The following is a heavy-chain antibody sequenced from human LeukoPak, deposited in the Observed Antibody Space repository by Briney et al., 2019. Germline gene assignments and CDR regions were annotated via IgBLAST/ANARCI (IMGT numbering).Heavy chain of an antibody. J-gene: IGHJ4*02. V-gene: IGHV4-4*07. D-gene: IGHD5-18*01. CDR2: INTSGTT. Sequence: SETLSLTCTVSGGSMNNYYWTWIRLPAGKGLEWIGRINTSGTTSYNPSLKSRVTMSVDTSKNQFSLRLTSVTAADTAIYYCARIQYYTYGFDYWGQGTLITVSS. CDR1: GGSMNNYY. CDR3: ARIQYYTYGFDY.